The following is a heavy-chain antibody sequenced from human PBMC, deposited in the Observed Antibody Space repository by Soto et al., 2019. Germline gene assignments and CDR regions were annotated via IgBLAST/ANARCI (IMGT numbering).Heavy chain of an antibody. CDR2: IWYDASNK. CDR3: ARYWYFDL. CDR1: AFTFSNYG. J-gene: IGHJ2*01. Sequence: QVQPVESGGGVVQPGRSLRLSCAASAFTFSNYGMHWVRQAPGKGLEWVALIWYDASNKYYADSVKGRFTISRDNSKNSLYLQMISLRAEDPPVYYCARYWYFDLWGRGTLVTVSS. V-gene: IGHV3-33*01.